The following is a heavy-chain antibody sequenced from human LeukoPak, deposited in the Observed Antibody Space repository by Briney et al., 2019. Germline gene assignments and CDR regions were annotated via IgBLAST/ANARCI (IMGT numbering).Heavy chain of an antibody. J-gene: IGHJ5*02. CDR2: ISYSGT. V-gene: IGHV4-39*02. CDR3: ARGLPSAGFDP. D-gene: IGHD4-11*01. Sequence: KPSETLSLTCTVSGGSISISNYYWGWIRQPPGRGLEWIGSISYSGTYYNPSLKSRLTISVDTSKNHFSLNLRSVTAADTAVYYCARGLPSAGFDPWGQGTLVTVSS. CDR1: GGSISISNYY.